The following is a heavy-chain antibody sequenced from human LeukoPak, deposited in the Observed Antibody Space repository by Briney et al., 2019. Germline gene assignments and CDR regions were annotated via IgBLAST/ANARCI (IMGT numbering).Heavy chain of an antibody. CDR2: INHSGST. CDR1: GGSFSGYY. CDR3: ARLCGGSCYSVPD. D-gene: IGHD2-15*01. Sequence: SETLSLTCAVYGGSFSGYYWSWIRQPPGKGLEWIGEINHSGSTNYNPSLKSRDTISVDTSKNQFSLKLSSVTAADTAVYYCARLCGGSCYSVPDWGQGTLVTVSS. J-gene: IGHJ4*02. V-gene: IGHV4-34*01.